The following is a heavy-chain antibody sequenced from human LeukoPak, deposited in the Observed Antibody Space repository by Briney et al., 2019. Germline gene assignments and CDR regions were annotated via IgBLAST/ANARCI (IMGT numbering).Heavy chain of an antibody. CDR3: ARGPLHSRSWYFDY. CDR2: IYYTGSS. V-gene: IGHV4-59*01. CDR1: GGSISSYY. J-gene: IGHJ4*02. Sequence: NPSETLSLTCTVSGGSISSYYWSWIRQPPGKRLEWIGYIYYTGSSNYNPSLKSRVTISVDTSKNQFSLKLRFVTAADTAVYYCARGPLHSRSWYFDYWGQGTLVTVSS. D-gene: IGHD6-13*01.